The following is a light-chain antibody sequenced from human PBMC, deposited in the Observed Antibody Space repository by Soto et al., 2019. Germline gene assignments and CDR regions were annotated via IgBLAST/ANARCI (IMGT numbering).Light chain of an antibody. CDR3: QQSYSTPIN. Sequence: DTQMTQSPSSLSASVGDRATITCRASQSISSYLNWYQQKPGKAPKLLIYAASSLQSGVPSRFSGSGSGTDFTLTISSLQPEDFATYYCQQSYSTPINFGQGTQLEIK. J-gene: IGKJ5*01. V-gene: IGKV1-39*01. CDR2: AAS. CDR1: QSISSY.